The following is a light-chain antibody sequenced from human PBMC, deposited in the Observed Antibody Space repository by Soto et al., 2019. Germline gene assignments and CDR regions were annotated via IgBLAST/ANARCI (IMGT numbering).Light chain of an antibody. V-gene: IGKV3-11*01. Sequence: EIVLTQSPATLSLSPGERATLSCRASQSVSSYLAWYQQKPGQAPRLLIYDASNRATGIPARFSGSGSGTXFALTISSLEPEDFAVYYCQQRSNWPSTFGGGTKVEIK. CDR2: DAS. J-gene: IGKJ4*01. CDR3: QQRSNWPST. CDR1: QSVSSY.